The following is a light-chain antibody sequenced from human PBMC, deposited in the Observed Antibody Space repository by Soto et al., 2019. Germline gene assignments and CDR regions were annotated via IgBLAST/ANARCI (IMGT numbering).Light chain of an antibody. V-gene: IGKV3-15*01. J-gene: IGKJ2*01. CDR3: QQYNNWPPANT. Sequence: EIVMTQSPATLSVSPGERATLTCGASQSVSSNLAWYQQKPGQAPRLLIYGASTRATGIPARFSGSGSGTEFTLTISSLQSEDFAVYYCQQYNNWPPANTFGQGTNLEIK. CDR1: QSVSSN. CDR2: GAS.